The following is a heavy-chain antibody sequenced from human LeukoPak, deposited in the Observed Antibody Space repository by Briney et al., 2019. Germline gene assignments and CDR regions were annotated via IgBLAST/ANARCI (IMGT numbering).Heavy chain of an antibody. CDR2: ISSSGYTI. J-gene: IGHJ3*02. V-gene: IGHV3-11*04. CDR3: ARYCSSTSCYTPSDVYGI. Sequence: GGSLRLSCAASGFTFSDYYMSWIRQAPGKGLEWLSYISSSGYTIYYADSVKGRFTISRDNANNSLYLQMNSLRAEDTAVYYCARYCSSTSCYTPSDVYGIWGQGTMVTVSS. D-gene: IGHD2-2*02. CDR1: GFTFSDYY.